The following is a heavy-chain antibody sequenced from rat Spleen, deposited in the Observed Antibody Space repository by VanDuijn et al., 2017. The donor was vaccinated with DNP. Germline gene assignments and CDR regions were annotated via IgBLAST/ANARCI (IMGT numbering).Heavy chain of an antibody. D-gene: IGHD1-11*01. CDR3: ARDNYGGYY. CDR2: ISPSGSRT. Sequence: EVQLVESGGGLVQPGRSLKLSCAASGFTFSNYYMAWVRQAPRKGLEWVAAISPSGSRTYYPDSVKGRFTISRDNAKSSLYLQMNSLRSEDTATYYWARDNYGGYYWGHGVMVTVSS. CDR1: GFTFSNYY. J-gene: IGHJ2*01. V-gene: IGHV5-25*01.